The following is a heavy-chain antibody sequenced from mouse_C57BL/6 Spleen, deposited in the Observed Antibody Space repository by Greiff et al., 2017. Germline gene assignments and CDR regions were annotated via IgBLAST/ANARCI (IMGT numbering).Heavy chain of an antibody. CDR2: IDPSDSET. CDR1: GYTFTSYW. J-gene: IGHJ2*01. Sequence: QVQLQQPGAELVRPGSSVKLSCKASGYTFTSYWMHWVKQRPLQGLEWIGNIDPSDSETHYNQKFKDKATLTVDKSSSTAYIQLSSLTSEDSAVYYSARSITTLDYWGQGTTLTVSS. D-gene: IGHD1-2*01. V-gene: IGHV1-52*01. CDR3: ARSITTLDY.